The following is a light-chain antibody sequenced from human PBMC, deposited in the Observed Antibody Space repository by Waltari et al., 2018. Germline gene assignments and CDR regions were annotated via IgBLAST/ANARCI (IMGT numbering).Light chain of an antibody. J-gene: IGLJ2*01. CDR3: AAWDDSLNGVV. V-gene: IGLV1-44*01. Sequence: QSVLTQPPSPSGTPGQRVTISCSGSSSNIGTNTVNWYQQLPGTAPKLLIYSNNQPPSGVPDRFSGSKSGTSASLAISGLQSEDDGDYYCAAWDDSLNGVVFGGGTKLTVL. CDR1: SSNIGTNT. CDR2: SNN.